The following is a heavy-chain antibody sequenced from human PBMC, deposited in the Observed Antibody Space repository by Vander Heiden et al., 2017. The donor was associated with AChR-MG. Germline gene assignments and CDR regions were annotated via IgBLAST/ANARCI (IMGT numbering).Heavy chain of an antibody. V-gene: IGHV5-10-1*03. D-gene: IGHD3-22*01. CDR2: VDPSDSYP. CDR1: GYSFPNYW. Sequence: EPQLVQSGAEVKKPGEALRISCSGSGYSFPNYWITWVRQMPGKGLEWMGRVDPSDSYPNYSPSFQGHVTISADKSISTAYLQWGSLKASDTAIYYCARHTFYYDTTGYRTEAFDIWGHGTLVTVSS. J-gene: IGHJ3*02. CDR3: ARHTFYYDTTGYRTEAFDI.